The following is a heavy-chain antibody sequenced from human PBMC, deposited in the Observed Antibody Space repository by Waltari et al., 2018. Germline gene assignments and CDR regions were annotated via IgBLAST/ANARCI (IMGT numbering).Heavy chain of an antibody. V-gene: IGHV5-51*01. CDR3: VRHMRQYIWVNYRYYAFDL. CDR1: GYSFSTYW. J-gene: IGHJ3*01. Sequence: EVQLVQSGAKVKKPGESLKISCDGSGYSFSTYWIGWVRQRPGKGLEWMGIIYPGDSDTKYSPSFQGQVTISADKSTGTAYLQWSSLRASDTAMYYCVRHMRQYIWVNYRYYAFDLWGRGTMVIVSS. D-gene: IGHD3-16*02. CDR2: IYPGDSDT.